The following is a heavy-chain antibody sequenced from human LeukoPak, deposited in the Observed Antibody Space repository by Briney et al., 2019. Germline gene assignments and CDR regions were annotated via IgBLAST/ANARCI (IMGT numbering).Heavy chain of an antibody. CDR1: GGSFSGYY. Sequence: SETLSLTCAVYGGSFSGYYWSWIRQPPGKGLEWIWEINHSGSTNYNPSLKIQVTISVDRSKNQFSLKLSSVTAADTAVYYCARDVRTVPYYYYGMDVWGQGTTVTVSS. J-gene: IGHJ6*02. CDR3: ARDVRTVPYYYYGMDV. V-gene: IGHV4-34*01. CDR2: INHSGST. D-gene: IGHD4-17*01.